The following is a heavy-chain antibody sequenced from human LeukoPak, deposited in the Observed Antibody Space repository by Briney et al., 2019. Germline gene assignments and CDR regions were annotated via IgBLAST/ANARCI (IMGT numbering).Heavy chain of an antibody. J-gene: IGHJ4*02. CDR1: GGSISSYY. CDR2: IYYSGST. Sequence: SETLSLTCTVSGGSISSYYWSWIRQPPGQGLEWIGYIYYSGSTNNNPSLKSRVTISVDTSKNQFSLKLSSVTAADTVVYYCARDRRGVGAAPFDYWGQGTLVTVSS. D-gene: IGHD1-26*01. V-gene: IGHV4-59*01. CDR3: ARDRRGVGAAPFDY.